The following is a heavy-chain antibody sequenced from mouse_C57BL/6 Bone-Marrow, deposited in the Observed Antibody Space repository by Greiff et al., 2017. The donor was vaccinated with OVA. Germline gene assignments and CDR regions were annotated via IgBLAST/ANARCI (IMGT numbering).Heavy chain of an antibody. J-gene: IGHJ1*03. CDR1: GYTFTDYY. CDR3: AREDGSSPYWYFDG. CDR2: INPYNGGT. V-gene: IGHV1-19*01. D-gene: IGHD1-1*01. Sequence: VQLQQSGPVLVKPGASVKMSCKASGYTFTDYYMNWVKQSHGKSLEWIGVINPYNGGTSYNQKFKGKATLTVDKSSSTAYMELNSLTSEDSAVYYCAREDGSSPYWYFDGWGTGTTVTVSS.